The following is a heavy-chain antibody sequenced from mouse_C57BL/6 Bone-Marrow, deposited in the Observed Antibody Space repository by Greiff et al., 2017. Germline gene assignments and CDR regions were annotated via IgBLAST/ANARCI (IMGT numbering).Heavy chain of an antibody. V-gene: IGHV6-3*01. J-gene: IGHJ3*01. CDR3: PGGDGYKGSWFAY. Sequence: EVKLMESGGGLVQPGGSMKLSCVASGFTFSNYWMNWVRQSPEKGLEWVAQIRLKSDNYATHYAESVKGRFTISRDDSKSSVYLQMNNLRAEDTGIYYCPGGDGYKGSWFAYWGQGTLVTVSA. D-gene: IGHD2-3*01. CDR1: GFTFSNYW. CDR2: IRLKSDNYAT.